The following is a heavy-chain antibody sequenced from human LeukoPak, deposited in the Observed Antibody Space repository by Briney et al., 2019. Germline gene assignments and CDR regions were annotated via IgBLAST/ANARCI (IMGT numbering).Heavy chain of an antibody. V-gene: IGHV3-43D*03. CDR2: ISWDGGST. CDR3: AKDDIIGAAGTVGAFDI. Sequence: PGGSLRLSCAASGFTFDDYAMHWVRQAPGKGLEWVSLISWDGGSTYYADSVKGRFTISRDNSKNSLYLQMNSLRAEDTALYYCAKDDIIGAAGTVGAFDIWGQGTMVTVSS. CDR1: GFTFDDYA. J-gene: IGHJ3*02. D-gene: IGHD6-13*01.